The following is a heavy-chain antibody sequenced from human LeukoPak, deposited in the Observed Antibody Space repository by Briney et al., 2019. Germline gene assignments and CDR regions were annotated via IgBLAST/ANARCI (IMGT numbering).Heavy chain of an antibody. D-gene: IGHD3-22*01. Sequence: GVSVKVSCKASGYTFTGYYMHWVRQAPGQGLEWMGWINPNSGGTNYAQKFQGRVTMTRDTSISTAYMELSRLRSDDTAVYYCARVAYYYDSAGLYLNYFYGMDVWGQGTTVTVSS. CDR2: INPNSGGT. CDR1: GYTFTGYY. CDR3: ARVAYYYDSAGLYLNYFYGMDV. J-gene: IGHJ6*02. V-gene: IGHV1-2*02.